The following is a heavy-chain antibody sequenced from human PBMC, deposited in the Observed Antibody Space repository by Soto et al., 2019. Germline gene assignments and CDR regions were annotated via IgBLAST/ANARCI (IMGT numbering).Heavy chain of an antibody. Sequence: PSETLSLTCAVYGGSFSGYYWSWIRQPPGKGLEWIGEINHSGSTNYNPSLKSRVTISVDTSKNQFSLKLSSVTAADTAVYYCAVLFCSGGSCYRRSHFDYWGQGTLVTVSS. V-gene: IGHV4-34*01. D-gene: IGHD2-15*01. J-gene: IGHJ4*02. CDR3: AVLFCSGGSCYRRSHFDY. CDR2: INHSGST. CDR1: GGSFSGYY.